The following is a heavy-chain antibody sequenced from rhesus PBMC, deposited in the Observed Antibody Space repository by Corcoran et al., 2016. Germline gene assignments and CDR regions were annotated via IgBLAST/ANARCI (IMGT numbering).Heavy chain of an antibody. CDR1: GGSVSSSNG. Sequence: QVQLQESGPGLVKPSETLSLTCAVSGGSVSSSNGWSGIRQPPGKGLEWIGYNSGSSGSTYNNPSLKSRVTISIDTSKNQCSLQLSSVTAADTAVYYCARDGSMNTVTTPYDYWGQGVLVTVSS. CDR2: NSGSSGST. D-gene: IGHD4-23*01. CDR3: ARDGSMNTVTTPYDY. V-gene: IGHV4-65*01. J-gene: IGHJ4*01.